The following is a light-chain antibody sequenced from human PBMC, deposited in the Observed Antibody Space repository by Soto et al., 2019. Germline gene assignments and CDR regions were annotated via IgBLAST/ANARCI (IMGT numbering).Light chain of an antibody. J-gene: IGKJ1*01. V-gene: IGKV3-20*01. CDR2: DAS. CDR3: QQYGYSPPWT. Sequence: ELAITHSPATMSVSPGERATLSCRASQSVSSNLAWYQQRPGQAPRLLIFDASNRATGIPDRFSGSGSGTDFTLTISSLEPEDSAVYYCQQYGYSPPWTFCQGTKVDVK. CDR1: QSVSSN.